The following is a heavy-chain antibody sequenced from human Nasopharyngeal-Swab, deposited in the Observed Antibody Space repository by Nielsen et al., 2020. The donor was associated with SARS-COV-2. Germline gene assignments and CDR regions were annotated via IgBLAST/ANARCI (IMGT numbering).Heavy chain of an antibody. D-gene: IGHD3-10*01. J-gene: IGHJ4*02. V-gene: IGHV3-53*01. CDR3: ARGTYYYGSGSSGLGYYFDY. CDR2: IYSGGST. Sequence: GGSLRLSCAASGFTVSSNYMSWVRQAPGKGLEWVSVIYSGGSTYYADSVKGRFTISRDNSKNTLYLQMNSLRAEDTAVYYCARGTYYYGSGSSGLGYYFDYWGQGTLVTVSS. CDR1: GFTVSSNY.